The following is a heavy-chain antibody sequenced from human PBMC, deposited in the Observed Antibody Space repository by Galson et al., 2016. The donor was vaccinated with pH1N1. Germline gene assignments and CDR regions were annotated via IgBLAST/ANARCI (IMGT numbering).Heavy chain of an antibody. CDR1: GSRFSNYW. J-gene: IGHJ3*02. CDR3: ARQGGYNSGRGDFGAFDI. D-gene: IGHD6-19*01. Sequence: QSGAEVKKPGESLKISCKGSGSRFSNYWIGWVRQMPGKGLECMGLIYPADSDTRYSPSIPGQVTLSADKAMTTAYLQWSSLKASDPAMYYWARQGGYNSGRGDFGAFDIWGQGTMVTVSS. CDR2: IYPADSDT. V-gene: IGHV5-51*01.